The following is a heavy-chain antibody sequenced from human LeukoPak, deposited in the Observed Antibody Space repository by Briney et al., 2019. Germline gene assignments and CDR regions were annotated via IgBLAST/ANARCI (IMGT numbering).Heavy chain of an antibody. CDR2: IYYSGST. D-gene: IGHD5-18*01. V-gene: IGHV4-39*01. CDR3: AMPVDTAMVFDY. J-gene: IGHJ4*02. CDR1: GGSISSRSYY. Sequence: SETLSLTCTVSGGSISSRSYYWGWIRQPPGKGLEWIGSIYYSGSTYYNPSLKSRVTISVDTSKNQFSLKLSSVTAADTAVYYCAMPVDTAMVFDYWGQGTLVTVSS.